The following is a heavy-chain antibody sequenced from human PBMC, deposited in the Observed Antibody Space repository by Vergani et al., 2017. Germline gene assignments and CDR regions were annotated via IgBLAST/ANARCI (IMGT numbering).Heavy chain of an antibody. D-gene: IGHD5-12*01. J-gene: IGHJ5*01. V-gene: IGHV3-74*01. CDR1: GFSFSGYW. Sequence: EVQLVESGGGLIHPGGSLRLSCEGSGFSFSGYWMHWVPQSPEKGLVWVSRIKSDGSITNYADSVKGRFTISRDNAKNTLYLEMNSLRGDDTAIYYCVRARCSGPCFMSNWFDSWGQGTLVTVSS. CDR3: VRARCSGPCFMSNWFDS. CDR2: IKSDGSIT.